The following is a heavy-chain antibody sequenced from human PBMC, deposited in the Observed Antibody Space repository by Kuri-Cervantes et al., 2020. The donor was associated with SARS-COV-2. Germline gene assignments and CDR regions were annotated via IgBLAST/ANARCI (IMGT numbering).Heavy chain of an antibody. J-gene: IGHJ4*02. D-gene: IGHD3-22*01. Sequence: GGSLRLSCAASGFTFSSYSMNWVRQAPGKGLEWVSYISSSSSTIYYADSVKGRFTISRDNAKNSLYLQMNSLRDEDTAVYYCARDGGGYYDSSGYYGQSGFDYWGQGTLVTVSS. CDR2: ISSSSSTI. CDR1: GFTFSSYS. CDR3: ARDGGGYYDSSGYYGQSGFDY. V-gene: IGHV3-48*02.